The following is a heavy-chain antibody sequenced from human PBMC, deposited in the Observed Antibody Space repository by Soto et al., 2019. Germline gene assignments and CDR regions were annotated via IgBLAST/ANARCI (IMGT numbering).Heavy chain of an antibody. Sequence: SETLSLTCTVSGDSISAYSWSWVRQPPGKGLEWIGNIHYNGNTKYNPSLKSRVTISVDTSRTQFSLKLSSVTAADTAVYYCARGGDFWSGASRGYFDYWGQGTLVTVSS. CDR1: GDSISAYS. V-gene: IGHV4-59*01. CDR2: IHYNGNT. CDR3: ARGGDFWSGASRGYFDY. D-gene: IGHD3-3*01. J-gene: IGHJ4*02.